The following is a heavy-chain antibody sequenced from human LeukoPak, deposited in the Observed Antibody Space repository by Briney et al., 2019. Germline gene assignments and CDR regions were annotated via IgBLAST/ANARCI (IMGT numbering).Heavy chain of an antibody. CDR1: GYTFSGYY. Sequence: GASVKVSCKASGYTFSGYYLHWVRQAPGQGLEWMGRINPNCGGTNYAQKFQGRVTMTRDTSISTAYMELSRLRSDDTAVYYCARDRRRITIFGVVIPLNGMDVWGQGTTVTVSS. J-gene: IGHJ6*02. D-gene: IGHD3-3*01. CDR2: INPNCGGT. V-gene: IGHV1-2*06. CDR3: ARDRRRITIFGVVIPLNGMDV.